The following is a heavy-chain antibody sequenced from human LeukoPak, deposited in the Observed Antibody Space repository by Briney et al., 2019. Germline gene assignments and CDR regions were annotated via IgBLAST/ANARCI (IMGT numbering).Heavy chain of an antibody. CDR3: AKSMTLQWRGFFDL. CDR2: ISDSGANT. J-gene: IGHJ2*01. D-gene: IGHD6-19*01. V-gene: IGHV3-23*01. Sequence: SGGSLRLSCSASGFSFNNYAMSWVRQAPGKGLEWVSTISDSGANTYYADSVRGRFTISRDNSKNTLYLQKNSLRADDTAIYYCAKSMTLQWRGFFDLWGRGTHVTVSS. CDR1: GFSFNNYA.